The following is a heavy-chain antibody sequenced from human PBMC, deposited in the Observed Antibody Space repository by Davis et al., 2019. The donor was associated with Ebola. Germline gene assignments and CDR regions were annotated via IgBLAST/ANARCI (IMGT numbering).Heavy chain of an antibody. CDR2: INPSSGGT. J-gene: IGHJ5*02. CDR1: GDTFASFA. V-gene: IGHV1-2*02. CDR3: ARDPTSRGWFDP. D-gene: IGHD3-10*01. Sequence: ASVKVSCKTSGDTFASFAISWVRQAPGQGLEWMGWINPSSGGTHYAQKFQDRVTMTRDTSITTAYMELHRLKSEDTAIYYCARDPTSRGWFDPWGQGTLVTVSS.